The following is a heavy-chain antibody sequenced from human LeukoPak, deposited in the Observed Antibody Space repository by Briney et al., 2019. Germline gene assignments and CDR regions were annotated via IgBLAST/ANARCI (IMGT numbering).Heavy chain of an antibody. J-gene: IGHJ4*02. CDR3: ARGAVAGTPTFDY. Sequence: SETLSLTCTVSGGSISSYYWSWIRQPPGKGLEWIGFIYYSGSTNYNPSLKSRVTISVDTSKNQFSLKLSSVTAADTAVYYCARGAVAGTPTFDYWGQGSLVTVSS. V-gene: IGHV4-59*01. D-gene: IGHD6-19*01. CDR2: IYYSGST. CDR1: GGSISSYY.